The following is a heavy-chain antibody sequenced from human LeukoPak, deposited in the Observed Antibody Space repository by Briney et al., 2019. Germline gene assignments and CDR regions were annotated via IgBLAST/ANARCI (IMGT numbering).Heavy chain of an antibody. CDR1: GGSISSYY. Sequence: PETLSLTCTVSGGSISSYYWSWIRQPPGKGLEWIGYIYYSGSTNYNPSLKSRVTISVDTSKNQFSLKLSSVTAADTAVYYCARGHYYGSGTNPNWFDPWGQGTLVTVSS. CDR3: ARGHYYGSGTNPNWFDP. D-gene: IGHD3-10*01. CDR2: IYYSGST. V-gene: IGHV4-59*01. J-gene: IGHJ5*02.